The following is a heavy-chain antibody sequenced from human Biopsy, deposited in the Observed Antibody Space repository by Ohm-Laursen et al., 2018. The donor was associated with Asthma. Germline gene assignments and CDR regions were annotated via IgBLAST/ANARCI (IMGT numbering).Heavy chain of an antibody. CDR1: GFMFRSFG. Sequence: SLRLSCTASGFMFRSFGMHWVRQAPGKGLEWVAVISYDGNHKFYEDSVKGRFTISRDNSKNSLYLHMNSLRVEDTAVYYCARGLDYSGRSGFDYWGQGTLVTVSS. CDR2: ISYDGNHK. CDR3: ARGLDYSGRSGFDY. J-gene: IGHJ4*02. D-gene: IGHD3-10*01. V-gene: IGHV3-30*03.